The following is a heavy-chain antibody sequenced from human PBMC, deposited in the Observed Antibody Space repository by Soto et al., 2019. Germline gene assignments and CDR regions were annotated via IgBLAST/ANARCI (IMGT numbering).Heavy chain of an antibody. CDR3: ARELVVHSYFDY. D-gene: IGHD2-15*01. V-gene: IGHV1-69*05. CDR1: GYTFTGYY. Sequence: SVKVSCKASGYTFTGYYMHWVRQAPGQGLEWMGGINPNFGTTNYAQKFQGRVTITTDESTSTAYMELSSLRSEDTAVYYCARELVVHSYFDYWGQGTLVTVS. CDR2: INPNFGTT. J-gene: IGHJ4*02.